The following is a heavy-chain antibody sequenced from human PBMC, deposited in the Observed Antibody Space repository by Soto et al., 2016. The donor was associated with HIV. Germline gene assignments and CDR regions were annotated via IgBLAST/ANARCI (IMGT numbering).Heavy chain of an antibody. Sequence: EMQLVQSGGVLVQPGGSLKLSCAASGFTFSASTLHWVRQASGKGLEWLGLIRDKTHTYATSYAASLKDRFTISRDDLKNTAYLQMDNLEVEDTAIYYCTRRWDLLNWYFDLWGRGTLVTVTS. V-gene: IGHV3-73*01. J-gene: IGHJ2*01. CDR3: TRRWDLLNWYFDL. CDR2: IRDKTHTYAT. CDR1: GFTFSAST. D-gene: IGHD1-26*01.